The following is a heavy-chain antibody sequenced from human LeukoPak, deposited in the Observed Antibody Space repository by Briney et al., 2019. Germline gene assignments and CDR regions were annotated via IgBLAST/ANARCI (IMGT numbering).Heavy chain of an antibody. D-gene: IGHD6-19*01. V-gene: IGHV3-53*01. CDR1: GFTVSANY. J-gene: IGHJ4*02. CDR2: IYSGGTI. Sequence: GGSLRCTGAASGFTVSANYMNWVSQAPGKGLEWWSLIYSGGTIYYADPVKGRFTISSDNTKNSLYLQMNRLRAEATAIYYCASEGGSSGWSWKDWGQGTLVTVSS. CDR3: ASEGGSSGWSWKD.